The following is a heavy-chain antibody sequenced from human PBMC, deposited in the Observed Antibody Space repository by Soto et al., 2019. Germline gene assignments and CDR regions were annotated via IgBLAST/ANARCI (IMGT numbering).Heavy chain of an antibody. CDR3: ARGSGSSWLYNWFDP. V-gene: IGHV1-8*01. CDR1: GYTFTSYD. Sequence: QVQLVQSGAEVKKPGASVKVSCKASGYTFTSYDINWVRQATGQGLEWMGWMNPNSGNTGYAQKFQGRLTMSRNTSIRTAYMELSSLRSEDTAVYYCARGSGSSWLYNWFDPWVQGTLVTVSS. CDR2: MNPNSGNT. J-gene: IGHJ5*02. D-gene: IGHD6-13*01.